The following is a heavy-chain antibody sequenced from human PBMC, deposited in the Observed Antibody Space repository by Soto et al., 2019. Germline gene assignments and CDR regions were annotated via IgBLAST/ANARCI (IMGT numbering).Heavy chain of an antibody. J-gene: IGHJ6*02. D-gene: IGHD2-2*01. CDR1: GFTFSSDA. CDR2: ISGSGGST. CDR3: AKGQDIVVVPAAMALYYYYGMDV. Sequence: GGSLRPSCAASGFTFSSDAMSWVRQAPGKGLEWVSAISGSGGSTYYADSVKGRFTISRDNSKNTLYLQMNSLRAEDTAVYYCAKGQDIVVVPAAMALYYYYGMDVWGQGTTVTVSS. V-gene: IGHV3-23*01.